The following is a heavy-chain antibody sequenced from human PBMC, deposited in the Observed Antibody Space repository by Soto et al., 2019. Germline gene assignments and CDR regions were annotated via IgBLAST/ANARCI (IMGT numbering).Heavy chain of an antibody. D-gene: IGHD1-26*01. V-gene: IGHV6-1*01. CDR2: TYYRSKWYY. CDR3: ARGEKYSGRILAY. CDR1: GDSVSSDSSG. Sequence: SQTRSLTCAITGDSVSSDSSGWSWVRQSPSRVLEWLGRTYYRSKWYYEYAVSVRGRITINPDTSKNQYSLQLNSVTPEDTAVYFCARGEKYSGRILAYWGQGSMVTVYS. J-gene: IGHJ4*01.